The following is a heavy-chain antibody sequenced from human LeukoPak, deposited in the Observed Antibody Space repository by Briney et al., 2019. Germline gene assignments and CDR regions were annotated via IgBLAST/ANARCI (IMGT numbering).Heavy chain of an antibody. D-gene: IGHD3-10*01. CDR1: GESFSSYY. J-gene: IGHJ5*02. CDR3: ARVSVTMVRGVILVWFDP. Sequence: SETLSLTCAVYGESFSSYYWGWIRQPPGKGLEWIGSIYYSGSTNYNPSLKSRVTISVDTSKNQFSLKLSSVTAADTAVYYCARVSVTMVRGVILVWFDPWGQGTLVTVSS. CDR2: IYYSGST. V-gene: IGHV4-59*01.